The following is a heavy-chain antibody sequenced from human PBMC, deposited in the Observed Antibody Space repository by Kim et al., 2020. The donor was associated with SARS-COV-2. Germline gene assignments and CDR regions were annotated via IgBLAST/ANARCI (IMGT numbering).Heavy chain of an antibody. CDR3: ARLLGDYYYYGMDV. J-gene: IGHJ6*02. D-gene: IGHD4-17*01. V-gene: IGHV5-51*01. Sequence: SPSSQGQVTISADKSISTAYLQWSSLKASDTAMYYCARLLGDYYYYGMDVWGQGTTVTVSS.